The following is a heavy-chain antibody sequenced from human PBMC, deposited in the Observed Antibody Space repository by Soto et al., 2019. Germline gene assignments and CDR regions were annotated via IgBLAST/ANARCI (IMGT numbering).Heavy chain of an antibody. J-gene: IGHJ2*01. CDR3: ARESHDILTGPPWVWYFDL. CDR2: INDRGSI. D-gene: IGHD3-9*01. V-gene: IGHV4-34*01. Sequence: QVQLQQWGAGPLRPLETLSLTCGVSGGSFSGYYWAWIRQSPGKGLEWIGEINDRGSINYNPSLKSRVSTSVDTSKNHYSRNRRSVTAADTAVYYCARESHDILTGPPWVWYFDLWGRGTLVTVSS. CDR1: GGSFSGYY.